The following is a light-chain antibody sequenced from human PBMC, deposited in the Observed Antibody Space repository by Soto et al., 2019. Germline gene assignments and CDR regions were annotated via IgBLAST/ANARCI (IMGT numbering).Light chain of an antibody. CDR1: SSDVGGYY. V-gene: IGLV1-44*01. Sequence: SALNEPAPGYGSPGHSMTISCTGTSSDVGGYYYVSWYQQLPGTAPKLLIYSNNQRPSGVPDRFSGSKSGTSASLAISGLQTEDEADYYCAAWDDSLNGYVFGTGTKVTAL. CDR3: AAWDDSLNGYV. J-gene: IGLJ1*01. CDR2: SNN.